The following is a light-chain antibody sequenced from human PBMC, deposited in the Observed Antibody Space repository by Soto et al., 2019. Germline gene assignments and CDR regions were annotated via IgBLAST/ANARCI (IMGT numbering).Light chain of an antibody. CDR2: DNN. J-gene: IGLJ1*01. V-gene: IGLV1-44*01. Sequence: QSVLTQPPSASGTPGQRVTISCSGSYSNIGSRTVNWYQQVPGTAPKLLIYDNNQRPSGVPDRFSGSKSGTSASLAISGLQSEDEADYHCAAWDDSLIGYVFGSGTKVTVL. CDR1: YSNIGSRT. CDR3: AAWDDSLIGYV.